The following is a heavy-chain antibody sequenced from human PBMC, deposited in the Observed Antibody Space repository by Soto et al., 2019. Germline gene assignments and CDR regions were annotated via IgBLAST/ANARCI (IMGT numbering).Heavy chain of an antibody. Sequence: ESGGGVVQPGRSLRLSCGASGFSFRSFGMHWVRQSPAKGLEWLAIISFDGSNQYYADSVKGQFIISRDNSKNTVYLEMNNRRPEDTAVYYCAKDRGRGSYPGGDFDHWGLGTRVTVSS. CDR2: ISFDGSNQ. CDR1: GFSFRSFG. CDR3: AKDRGRGSYPGGDFDH. J-gene: IGHJ4*02. D-gene: IGHD1-26*01. V-gene: IGHV3-30*18.